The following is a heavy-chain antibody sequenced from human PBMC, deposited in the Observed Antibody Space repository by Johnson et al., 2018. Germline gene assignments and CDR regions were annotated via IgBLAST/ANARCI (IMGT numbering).Heavy chain of an antibody. CDR1: RFIFSKYV. CDR2: ISCDGINK. CDR3: AKAPYSVSPSAFYYYHVDV. V-gene: IGHV3-30*18. J-gene: IGHJ6*03. D-gene: IGHD1-26*01. Sequence: QVQLQESGGGVVQTGRSXRLSCAASRFIFSKYVIFWVRQAPGTGLEWEPIISCDGINKVYVESEKGRISSSRDNSKQTLYLQMNSLRAEDTALYFFAKAPYSVSPSAFYYYHVDVWGKGTTVTVSS.